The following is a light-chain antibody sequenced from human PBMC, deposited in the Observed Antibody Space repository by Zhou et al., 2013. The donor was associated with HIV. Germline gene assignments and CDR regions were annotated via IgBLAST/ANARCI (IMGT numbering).Light chain of an antibody. J-gene: IGKJ4*01. CDR2: DAS. V-gene: IGKV3-11*01. CDR3: QQANIFPPT. Sequence: EIVLTQSPATLSLSPGERATLSCRASQSFNNYLAWYQQRPGQAPRLLIYDASHRATGIPARFSGSGSGTDFTLTISSLQPEDCATYYCQQANIFPPTFGGGTKVE. CDR1: QSFNNY.